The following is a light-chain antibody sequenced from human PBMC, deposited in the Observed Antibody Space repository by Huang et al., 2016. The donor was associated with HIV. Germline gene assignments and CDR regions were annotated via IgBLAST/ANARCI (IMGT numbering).Light chain of an antibody. CDR1: QRVSSRL. J-gene: IGKJ1*01. V-gene: IGKV3-20*01. CDR3: QQYGGSPWT. CDR2: GAS. Sequence: EIVLTQSPGALSLSPGERATLPCRASQRVSSRLLAWYQQKPGQAPRLIIYGASRRATGVPDRLSGRGSGTDFTLTISRQEPEDLAVYYCQQYGGSPWTFGQGTKVEIK.